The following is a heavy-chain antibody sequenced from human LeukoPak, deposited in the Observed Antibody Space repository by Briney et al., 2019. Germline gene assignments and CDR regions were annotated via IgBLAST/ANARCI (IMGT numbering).Heavy chain of an antibody. D-gene: IGHD3-3*01. CDR3: ATGYETNYYYYYMDV. CDR2: IYPGDSDT. J-gene: IGHJ6*03. CDR1: GYSFTSYW. V-gene: IGHV5-51*01. Sequence: GESLKISCKGSGYSFTSYWIGWVRQMPGKGLEWMGIIYPGDSDTRYSPSFQGQVTISADKSISTAYLQWSSPKASDTAMYYCATGYETNYYYYYMDVWGKGTTVTVSS.